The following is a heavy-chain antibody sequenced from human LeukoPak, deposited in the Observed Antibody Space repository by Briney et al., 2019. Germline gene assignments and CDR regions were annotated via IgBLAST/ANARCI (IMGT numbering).Heavy chain of an antibody. CDR2: ISGSGGST. Sequence: PGGSLRLSCAASGFTFSSYWMSWVRQAPGKGLEWVSAISGSGGSTYYADSVKGRFTISRDNSKNTLYLQMNSLRAEDTAVYYCAKAGLGWYHYFDYWGQGTLVTVSS. D-gene: IGHD6-19*01. CDR1: GFTFSSYW. CDR3: AKAGLGWYHYFDY. J-gene: IGHJ4*02. V-gene: IGHV3-23*01.